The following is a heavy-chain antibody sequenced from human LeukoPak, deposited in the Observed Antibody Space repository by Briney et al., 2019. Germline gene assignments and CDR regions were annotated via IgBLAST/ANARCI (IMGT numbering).Heavy chain of an antibody. Sequence: SQTLSLTCAISGDSVSSNSAAWNWVRQSPSRGLEWLGRTYYGSKWYNDYAVSVKSRITINPDTSKNQFSLQLNSVTPEDTAVYYCARDIAVVVVAATYYYGMDVWGKGTTVTVSS. CDR2: TYYGSKWYN. CDR1: GDSVSSNSAA. J-gene: IGHJ6*04. D-gene: IGHD2-15*01. V-gene: IGHV6-1*01. CDR3: ARDIAVVVVAATYYYGMDV.